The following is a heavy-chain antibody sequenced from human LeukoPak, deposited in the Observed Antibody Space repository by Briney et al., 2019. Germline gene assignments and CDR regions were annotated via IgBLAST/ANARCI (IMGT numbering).Heavy chain of an antibody. CDR3: AREDIVVVPAASALGNWFDP. Sequence: SETLSLTCAVYGGSFSGYYWSWIRQPPGKGLEWIGEISHSGSTNYNPSLKSRVTISVDTSKNQFSLKLSSVTAADTAVYYCAREDIVVVPAASALGNWFDPWGQGTLVTVSS. D-gene: IGHD2-2*01. J-gene: IGHJ5*02. V-gene: IGHV4-34*01. CDR1: GGSFSGYY. CDR2: ISHSGST.